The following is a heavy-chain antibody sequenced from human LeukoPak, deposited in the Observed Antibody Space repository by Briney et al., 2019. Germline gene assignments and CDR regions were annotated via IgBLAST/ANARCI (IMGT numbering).Heavy chain of an antibody. CDR1: GLTFSSYS. Sequence: GGSLRLSCAASGLTFSSYSMNWVRQAPGKRLEWISSISSSSSYIYYADSVKGRFTISRDNAKNSLYLQMNSLRAEDTAVYYCARGSGIAADYWGQGTLVTVSS. J-gene: IGHJ4*02. CDR2: ISSSSSYI. V-gene: IGHV3-21*01. D-gene: IGHD6-13*01. CDR3: ARGSGIAADY.